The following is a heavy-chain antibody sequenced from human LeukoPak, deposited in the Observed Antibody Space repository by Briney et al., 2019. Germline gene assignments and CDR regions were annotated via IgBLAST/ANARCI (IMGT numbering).Heavy chain of an antibody. CDR1: GGSISSGSYY. CDR2: IYTSGST. Sequence: KSSQTLSLXCTVSGGSISSGSYYWSWIRQPAGKGLEWIGRIYTSGSTNYNPSLKSRVTISVDTSKNQFSLKLSSVTAADTAVYYCARVITAYYDSSGYSDYFDYWGQGTLVTVSS. CDR3: ARVITAYYDSSGYSDYFDY. J-gene: IGHJ4*02. V-gene: IGHV4-61*02. D-gene: IGHD3-22*01.